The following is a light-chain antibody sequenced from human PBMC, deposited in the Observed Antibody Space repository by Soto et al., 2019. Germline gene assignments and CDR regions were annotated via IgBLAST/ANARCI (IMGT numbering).Light chain of an antibody. CDR1: QSVSSSY. CDR2: GAS. J-gene: IGKJ4*01. V-gene: IGKV3-20*01. CDR3: QQYGSSSLT. Sequence: EIVLTQSPGTLSLSPGERATLSCRASQSVSSSYLAWYQQKPGQAPRLLIYGASSRATGIPDRFSGSGSGTDFTLTINRLEPEDFAVYYCQQYGSSSLTFGGGTKVEIK.